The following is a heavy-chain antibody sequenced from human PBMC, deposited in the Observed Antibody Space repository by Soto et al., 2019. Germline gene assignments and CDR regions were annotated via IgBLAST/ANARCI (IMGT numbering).Heavy chain of an antibody. J-gene: IGHJ6*02. V-gene: IGHV1-2*02. D-gene: IGHD3-22*01. CDR1: GYTFTGYY. Sequence: EASVKVSCKASGYTFTGYYMHWVRQAPGQGLEWMGWINPNSGGTNYAQKFQGRVTMTRDTSISTAYMELSRLRSDDTAVYYCARTWSSWLRRASYGMDVWGQGTTVTVSS. CDR2: INPNSGGT. CDR3: ARTWSSWLRRASYGMDV.